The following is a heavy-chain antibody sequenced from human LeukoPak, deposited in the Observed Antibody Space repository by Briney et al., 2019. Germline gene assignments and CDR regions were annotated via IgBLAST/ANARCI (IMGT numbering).Heavy chain of an antibody. Sequence: PSEILSLTCIVSGGSISSYYWSWIRQPPGKGLEWIGYIYYSGSTNYNPSFKSRVTISIDKSKNQFSLKLSSVTATDTGVYYCARGLTLFDPWGQGTLVTVSS. CDR3: ARGLTLFDP. D-gene: IGHD1-20*01. V-gene: IGHV4-59*01. CDR2: IYYSGST. J-gene: IGHJ5*02. CDR1: GGSISSYY.